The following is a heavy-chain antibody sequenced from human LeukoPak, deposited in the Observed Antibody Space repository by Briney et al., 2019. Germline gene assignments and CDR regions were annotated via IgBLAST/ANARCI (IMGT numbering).Heavy chain of an antibody. CDR1: GGSISSHY. J-gene: IGHJ4*02. D-gene: IGHD1-26*01. V-gene: IGHV4-59*11. CDR3: ARGIEGAGFDY. Sequence: PSETLSLTCTVSGGSISSHYWSWIRQPPGKGLGWIGYIYYSGSTNYNPSLKSRVTISVDTSKNQFSLKLSSVTAADTAVYYCARGIEGAGFDYWGQGTLVTVSS. CDR2: IYYSGST.